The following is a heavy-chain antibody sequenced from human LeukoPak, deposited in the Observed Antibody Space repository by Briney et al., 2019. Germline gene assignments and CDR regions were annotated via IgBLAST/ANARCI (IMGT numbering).Heavy chain of an antibody. CDR3: ARGSGWYGYYYYYGMDV. V-gene: IGHV4-34*01. D-gene: IGHD6-19*01. Sequence: PSETLSLTCAVYGGSFSGYYWSWIRQPPGKGLEWIGEINHSGSTNYNPSLESRVTISVDTSKNQFSLKLSSVTAADTAVYYCARGSGWYGYYYYYGMDVWGQGTTVTVSS. CDR1: GGSFSGYY. J-gene: IGHJ6*02. CDR2: INHSGST.